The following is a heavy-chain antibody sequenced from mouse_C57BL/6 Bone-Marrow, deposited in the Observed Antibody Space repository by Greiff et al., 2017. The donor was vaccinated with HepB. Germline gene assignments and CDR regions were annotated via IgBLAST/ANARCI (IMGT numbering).Heavy chain of an antibody. CDR3: ARNYGRGDYYARDY. Sequence: QVQLQQPGAELVRPGSSVKLSCKASGYTFTSYWMHWVKQRPIQGLEWIGNIDPSDSETHYNQKFKDKATLTVDKSSSTAYMQLSSLTSEDSAVYYCARNYGRGDYYARDYWGQGTSVTVSS. J-gene: IGHJ4*01. CDR2: IDPSDSET. CDR1: GYTFTSYW. V-gene: IGHV1-52*01. D-gene: IGHD1-1*01.